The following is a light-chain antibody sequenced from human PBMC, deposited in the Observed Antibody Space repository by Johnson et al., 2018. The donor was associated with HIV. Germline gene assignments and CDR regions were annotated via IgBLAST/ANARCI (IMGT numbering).Light chain of an antibody. CDR3: GTWDSSLSVFYV. CDR1: SSNIGNNY. CDR2: ENN. J-gene: IGLJ1*01. Sequence: QSVLTQPPSVSAAPGQKVTISCSGSSSNIGNNYVSWYQQLPGTAPKLLIYENNKRPSGIPDRFSGSTSGTSATLGITGLQTGDEADYYCGTWDSSLSVFYVFGTWTKVTVL. V-gene: IGLV1-51*02.